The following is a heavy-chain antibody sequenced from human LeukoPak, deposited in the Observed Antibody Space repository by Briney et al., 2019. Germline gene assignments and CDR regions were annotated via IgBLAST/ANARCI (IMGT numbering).Heavy chain of an antibody. CDR3: AKLGYCSGGSCYRSFSF. Sequence: GGSLRLSCAASGFTFSSYAMNWDRQAPGKGLEWVSGISGSGDSTYYVDSVKGRFTISRDNSKNTLYLQMNSLRAEDTAVYYCAKLGYCSGGSCYRSFSFWGQGTLVTVSS. D-gene: IGHD2-15*01. J-gene: IGHJ4*02. CDR1: GFTFSSYA. V-gene: IGHV3-23*01. CDR2: ISGSGDST.